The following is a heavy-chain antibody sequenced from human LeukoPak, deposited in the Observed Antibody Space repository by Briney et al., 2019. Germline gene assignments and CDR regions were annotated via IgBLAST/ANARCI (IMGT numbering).Heavy chain of an antibody. D-gene: IGHD2-15*01. CDR1: GYTFTGYY. J-gene: IGHJ4*02. Sequence: ASVKVSCKASGYTFTGYYMHWVRQAPGQGLEWMGWINPNSGGTNYAQKFQGRVTMTRDTSISTAYMELSRLRSDDTAVYYCARDYVVVVAATPGYWGQGTLVTVSS. CDR2: INPNSGGT. CDR3: ARDYVVVVAATPGY. V-gene: IGHV1-2*02.